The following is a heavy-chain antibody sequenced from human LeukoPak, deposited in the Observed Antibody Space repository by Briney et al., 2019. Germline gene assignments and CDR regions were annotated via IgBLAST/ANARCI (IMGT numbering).Heavy chain of an antibody. D-gene: IGHD2-2*01. CDR3: ARGRNQLPHIHPKPTTYYMDV. CDR1: GGTFSSYA. V-gene: IGHV1-69*13. CDR2: IIPIFGTA. Sequence: ASVKASCKASGGTFSSYAISWVRQAPGQGLEWMGGIIPIFGTANYAQKFQGRVTITADESTSTAYMELSSPRSEDTAVYYCARGRNQLPHIHPKPTTYYMDVWGKGTTVTVSS. J-gene: IGHJ6*03.